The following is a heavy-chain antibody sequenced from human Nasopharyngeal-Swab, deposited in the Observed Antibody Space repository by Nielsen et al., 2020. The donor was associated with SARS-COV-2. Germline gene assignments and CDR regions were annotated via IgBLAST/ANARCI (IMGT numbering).Heavy chain of an antibody. J-gene: IGHJ6*03. CDR3: ARILTAVAGTFYYYYYMDV. Sequence: SGPTLVHPPETLTLTCTVSGFPLSNARMGVSWIRQPPGKALEWLAHIFSNDEKSYSTSLKSRLTISKDTSKSQVVLTMTNMDPVDTATYYCARILTAVAGTFYYYYYMDVWGKGTTVTVSS. CDR1: GFPLSNARMG. D-gene: IGHD6-19*01. CDR2: IFSNDEK. V-gene: IGHV2-26*01.